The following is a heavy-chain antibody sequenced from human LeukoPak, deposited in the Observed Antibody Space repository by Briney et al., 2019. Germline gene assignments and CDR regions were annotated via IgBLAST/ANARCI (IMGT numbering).Heavy chain of an antibody. J-gene: IGHJ3*02. CDR1: GGSISSGSYY. V-gene: IGHV4-61*02. D-gene: IGHD3-22*01. CDR2: IYSSGST. CDR3: ARGRKDYYYDSSGYYLDVGAFDI. Sequence: SETLSLTCTVSGGSISSGSYYWSWIRQPAGKGLEWIGRIYSSGSTNYNPSLKSRVTISVDTSKNQFSLKLSSVTAADTAVYYCARGRKDYYYDSSGYYLDVGAFDIWGQGTMVTVSS.